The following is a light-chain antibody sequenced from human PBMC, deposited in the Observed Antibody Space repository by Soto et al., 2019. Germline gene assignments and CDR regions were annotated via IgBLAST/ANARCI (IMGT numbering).Light chain of an antibody. CDR3: SSYTTSNTRQIV. V-gene: IGLV2-14*01. CDR1: SSDVGSYNY. J-gene: IGLJ1*01. Sequence: ALTQPPSASGSPGQSVTISCTGTSSDVGSYNYVSWYQQHPGKAPQFIIYDVSNRPSGVSNRFSGSKSGNTASLTISGLQAEDEADYYCSSYTTSNTRQIVFGTGTKVTV. CDR2: DVS.